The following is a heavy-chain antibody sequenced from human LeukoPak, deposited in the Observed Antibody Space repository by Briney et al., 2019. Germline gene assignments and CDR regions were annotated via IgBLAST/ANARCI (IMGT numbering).Heavy chain of an antibody. CDR3: ARHLHHYYMVV. V-gene: IGHV5-51*01. CDR2: ICPGDSDT. CDR1: GYSFTSYW. Sequence: GGSLRLSCKGSGYSFTSYWIGWVRQMPGKGLEWMGIICPGDSDTRYSPSFQGQVTISADKSISTAYLQWSSLNAADTAIYYYARHLHHYYMVVWGKGTTVSVS. J-gene: IGHJ6*03.